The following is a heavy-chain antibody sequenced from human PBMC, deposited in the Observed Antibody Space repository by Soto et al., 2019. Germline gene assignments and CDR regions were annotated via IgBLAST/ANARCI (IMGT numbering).Heavy chain of an antibody. V-gene: IGHV4-39*07. CDR2: IYYSGST. D-gene: IGHD6-13*01. CDR3: ARGGAAAGDY. CDR1: GGSISSSSYY. Sequence: SETLSLTCTVSGGSISSSSYYWGWIRQPPGKGLEWIGSIYYSGSTYYNPSLKSRVTISVDTSKNQFSLKLSSVTAADTAVYYWARGGAAAGDYWGQGTLVTVSS. J-gene: IGHJ4*02.